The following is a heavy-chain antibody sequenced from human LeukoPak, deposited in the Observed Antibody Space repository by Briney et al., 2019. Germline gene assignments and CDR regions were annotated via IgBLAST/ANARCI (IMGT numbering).Heavy chain of an antibody. V-gene: IGHV3-48*02. Sequence: GGSLRLSCAASGFTFSSYSMNWVRQAPGKGLEWVSYISSSSAIYYADSVKGRFTISRDNAKSSLYLQMNSLRDEDTAVYYCARADRWLQLDYWGQGTLVTVSS. CDR2: ISSSSAI. J-gene: IGHJ4*02. CDR3: ARADRWLQLDY. D-gene: IGHD5-24*01. CDR1: GFTFSSYS.